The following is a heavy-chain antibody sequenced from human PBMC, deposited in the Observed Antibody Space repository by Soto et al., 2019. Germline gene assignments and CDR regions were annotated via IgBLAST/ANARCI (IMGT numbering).Heavy chain of an antibody. V-gene: IGHV4-39*01. Sequence: PSETLSLTCTVSGGSISSSSYYWGWIRQPPGKGLEWIGSIYYSGSTYYNPSLKSRVTISVDTSKNQFSLKLSSVTAADTAVYYCARPSSSGWYYSGMDVWGQGTTVTV. CDR2: IYYSGST. CDR3: ARPSSSGWYYSGMDV. CDR1: GGSISSSSYY. D-gene: IGHD6-19*01. J-gene: IGHJ6*02.